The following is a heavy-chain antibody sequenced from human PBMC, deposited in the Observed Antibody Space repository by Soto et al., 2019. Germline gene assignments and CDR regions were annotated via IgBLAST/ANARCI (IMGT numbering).Heavy chain of an antibody. V-gene: IGHV1-18*01. D-gene: IGHD2-2*01. CDR2: ISAYNGNT. CDR3: ARPKCSSASCYYYYGMDG. J-gene: IGHJ6*02. Sequence: QVQLVQSGAEVKKPGASVKVSCKASGYTFTSYGISWVRQATVQGLEWMGWISAYNGNTNYAQKLQGRVTMTTDTSTSTASMELRSLRSDATAVYYCARPKCSSASCYYYYGMDGWGQGTTVTVSS. CDR1: GYTFTSYG.